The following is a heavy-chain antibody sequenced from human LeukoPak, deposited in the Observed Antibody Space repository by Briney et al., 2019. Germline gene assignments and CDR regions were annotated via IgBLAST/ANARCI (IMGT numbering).Heavy chain of an antibody. D-gene: IGHD4-17*01. Sequence: PSETLSLTCTVSGGSISSYYWSWIRQPAGKGLEWIGLIYTSGSTNYNPSLKSRVTMSVDTSKNQFSLKLSSVTAADTAVYYCARDLDYGDYAYYYYGMDVWGQGTTVTVSS. J-gene: IGHJ6*02. V-gene: IGHV4-4*07. CDR1: GGSISSYY. CDR2: IYTSGST. CDR3: ARDLDYGDYAYYYYGMDV.